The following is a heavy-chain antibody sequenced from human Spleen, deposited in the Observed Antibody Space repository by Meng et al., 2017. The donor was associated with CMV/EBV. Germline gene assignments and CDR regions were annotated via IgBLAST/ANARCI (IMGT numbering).Heavy chain of an antibody. J-gene: IGHJ4*02. CDR3: ARTSWGY. CDR1: GFTFTSYS. Sequence: GESLKISCAASGFTFTSYSMNWVRQAPGKGLEWVSYISRSSGNIYYADSVKGRFTISRDNAENSLYLQMNSLRAEDTAIYYCARTSWGYWGQGTLVTVSS. V-gene: IGHV3-48*04. D-gene: IGHD3-16*01. CDR2: ISRSSGNI.